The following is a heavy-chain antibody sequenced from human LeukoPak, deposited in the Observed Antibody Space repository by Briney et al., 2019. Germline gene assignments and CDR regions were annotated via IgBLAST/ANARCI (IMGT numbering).Heavy chain of an antibody. J-gene: IGHJ4*02. CDR3: ARGPAEGYYDSSGYYDY. Sequence: ASVKVSCKASGYTFTGYYMHWVRQAPGQGLEWMGWINPNSGGTNYAQKFQGRVTMTRDTSISTASMELNRLKSDDTAVYFCARGPAEGYYDSSGYYDYWGQGTLVTVSS. V-gene: IGHV1-2*02. CDR2: INPNSGGT. D-gene: IGHD3-22*01. CDR1: GYTFTGYY.